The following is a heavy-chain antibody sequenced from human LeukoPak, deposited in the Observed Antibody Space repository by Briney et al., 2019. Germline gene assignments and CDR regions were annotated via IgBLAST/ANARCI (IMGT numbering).Heavy chain of an antibody. CDR3: AREDLVATISIDY. CDR2: INPNSGGT. CDR1: GYTFTGYY. V-gene: IGHV1-2*02. J-gene: IGHJ4*02. Sequence: GASVKVSCKASGYTFTGYYMHWVRQAPGQGLEWMGWINPNSGGTNYAQKFQGRVTMTRDTSISTAYMELSRLRSDDTAVYYCAREDLVATISIDYWGQGTLVTVSS. D-gene: IGHD5-12*01.